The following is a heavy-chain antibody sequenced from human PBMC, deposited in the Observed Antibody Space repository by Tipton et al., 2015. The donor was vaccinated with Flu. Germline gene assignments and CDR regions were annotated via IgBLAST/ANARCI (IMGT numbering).Heavy chain of an antibody. Sequence: TLSLTCTVSGGSISSYYWSWIRQPPGKGLGWIGYIYYSGSTNYNPSLKSRVTISVDTSKNQFSLKLSSVTAADTAVYYCARVRSGWSYYFDYWGQGTLVIVSS. CDR3: ARVRSGWSYYFDY. V-gene: IGHV4-59*01. D-gene: IGHD6-19*01. J-gene: IGHJ4*02. CDR2: IYYSGST. CDR1: GGSISSYY.